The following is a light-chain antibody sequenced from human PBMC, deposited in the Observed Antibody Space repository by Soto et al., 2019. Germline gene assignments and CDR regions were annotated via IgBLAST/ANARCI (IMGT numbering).Light chain of an antibody. V-gene: IGLV2-8*01. J-gene: IGLJ2*01. CDR3: SSYAGSKV. Sequence: QSALTQPPSASGSPGQSVTISCTGTSSDVGGNNHVSWYQQHPGKAPKVMIYEVNKRPSGVPDRFSGSKSGNTASLTVSGLQAEDEADYYCSSYAGSKVFGGGTKLTVL. CDR2: EVN. CDR1: SSDVGGNNH.